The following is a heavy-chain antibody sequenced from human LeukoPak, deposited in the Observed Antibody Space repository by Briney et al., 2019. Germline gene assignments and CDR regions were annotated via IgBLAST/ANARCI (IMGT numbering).Heavy chain of an antibody. V-gene: IGHV3-74*01. CDR2: TNGGGGRT. CDR1: GFTFSRYW. CDR3: ERNAISLNCSGGSCDCHYYMDV. J-gene: IGHJ6*03. D-gene: IGHD2-15*01. Sequence: GGSLRLSCAASGFTFSRYWMYWVRQAPGRGLVWVSHTNGGGGRTDYADSVKGRFTISRDNAKNTVYLQMNSLRADDTAVYYCERNAISLNCSGGSCDCHYYMDVWGKGTTVTISS.